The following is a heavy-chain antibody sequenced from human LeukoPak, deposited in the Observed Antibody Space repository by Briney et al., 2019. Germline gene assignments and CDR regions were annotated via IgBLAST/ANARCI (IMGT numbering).Heavy chain of an antibody. J-gene: IGHJ3*02. V-gene: IGHV3-33*01. CDR2: IWYDGSNK. CDR3: ARGAYCSGGRCPGAFDI. CDR1: GFTFSTYA. Sequence: GRSLRLSCAASGFTFSTYAMYWGRQAPGKGLEWVTVIWYDGSNKYYADSVKGRFTISRDNSKNTLYLQMNSLRADDTAVYYCARGAYCSGGRCPGAFDIWGQGTMVTVSS. D-gene: IGHD2-15*01.